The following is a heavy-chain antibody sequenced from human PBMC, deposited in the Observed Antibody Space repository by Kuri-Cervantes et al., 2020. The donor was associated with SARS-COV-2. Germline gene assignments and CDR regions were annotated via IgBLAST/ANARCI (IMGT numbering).Heavy chain of an antibody. V-gene: IGHV4-34*01. D-gene: IGHD3-22*01. Sequence: GSLRLSCAVYGGSFSGYYWSWIRQPPGKGLEWIGSIYYSGSTYYNPSLKSRVTISVDTSKNQFSLKLSSVTAADTAVYYCARHDSSGYYYGYDAFDIWGQGTMVTVAS. CDR2: IYYSGST. CDR1: GGSFSGYY. CDR3: ARHDSSGYYYGYDAFDI. J-gene: IGHJ3*02.